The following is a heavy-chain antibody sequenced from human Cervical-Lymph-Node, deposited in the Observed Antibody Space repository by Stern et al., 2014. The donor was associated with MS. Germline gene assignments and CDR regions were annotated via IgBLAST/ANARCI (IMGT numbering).Heavy chain of an antibody. CDR3: AQRPPVASGGGWFDP. Sequence: QVQLVQSGAEVKKPGASVKVSCMGSGGTFTHYHMYCVRQAPGQGLEWMGIINPSDGGTHHAQKFQGRVTMTSETATNTVYMELISLTSEDTAIYCCAQRPPVASGGGWFDPWGPGTLVIVSS. V-gene: IGHV1-46*01. J-gene: IGHJ5*02. CDR1: GGTFTHYH. CDR2: INPSDGGT. D-gene: IGHD2-15*01.